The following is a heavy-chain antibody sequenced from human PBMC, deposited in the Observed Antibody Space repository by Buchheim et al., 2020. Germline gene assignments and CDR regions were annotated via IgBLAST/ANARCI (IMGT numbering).Heavy chain of an antibody. J-gene: IGHJ4*02. CDR3: AKDGMTLLYYFDY. V-gene: IGHV3-30*18. CDR1: GFTFSSYG. CDR2: ISYDGSNK. D-gene: IGHD1-26*01. Sequence: QVQLVESGGGVVQPGRSLRLSCAASGFTFSSYGMHWVRQAPGKGLEWVAVISYDGSNKYYADSVKGRFTISRDNSKNTLYLQMSSLGAEDTAVYYCAKDGMTLLYYFDYWGQGTL.